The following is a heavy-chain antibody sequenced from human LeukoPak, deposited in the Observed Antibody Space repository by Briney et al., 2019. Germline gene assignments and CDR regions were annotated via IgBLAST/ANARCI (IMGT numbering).Heavy chain of an antibody. CDR3: TTDSRRSSGWYLAAFDI. Sequence: GGSLRLSCAASGFTFTNAWMNWVRQAPGKGLEWVGRIKSKTDGGTTDYVAPVKGRFTISRDDSKNTLYLQMNSLKTEDTAVYYCTTDSRRSSGWYLAAFDIWGQGTMVTVSS. D-gene: IGHD6-19*01. CDR1: GFTFTNAW. V-gene: IGHV3-15*01. J-gene: IGHJ3*02. CDR2: IKSKTDGGTT.